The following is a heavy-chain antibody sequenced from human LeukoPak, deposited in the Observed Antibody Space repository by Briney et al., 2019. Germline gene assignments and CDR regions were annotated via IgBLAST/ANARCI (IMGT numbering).Heavy chain of an antibody. CDR3: ARGSEKYDFWSGYYPPTYFDY. Sequence: GGSLTLSCAASGFTFSSYSMNWVRQAPGKGLEWVSSISSSSSYIYYADSVKGRFTISRDNAKNSLYLQMNSLRAEDTAVYYCARGSEKYDFWSGYYPPTYFDYWGQGTLVTVSS. CDR1: GFTFSSYS. D-gene: IGHD3-3*01. CDR2: ISSSSSYI. V-gene: IGHV3-21*01. J-gene: IGHJ4*02.